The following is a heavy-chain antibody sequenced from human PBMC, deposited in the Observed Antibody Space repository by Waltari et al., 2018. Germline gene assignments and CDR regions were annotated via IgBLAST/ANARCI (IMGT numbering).Heavy chain of an antibody. V-gene: IGHV4-34*01. Sequence: QVQLQQWGAGLLKPSETLSLTCAVYGGSFSGYYWSWIRKPPGKGLEWIGEINHSGSTNYNPSLKSRVTISVDTSKNQFSLKLSSVTAADTAVYYCASSYYDFWSGYNWFDPWGQGTLVTVSS. CDR2: INHSGST. CDR3: ASSYYDFWSGYNWFDP. CDR1: GGSFSGYY. D-gene: IGHD3-3*01. J-gene: IGHJ5*02.